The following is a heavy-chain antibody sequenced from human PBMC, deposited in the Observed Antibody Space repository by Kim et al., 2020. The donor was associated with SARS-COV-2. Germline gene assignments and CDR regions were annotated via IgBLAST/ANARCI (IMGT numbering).Heavy chain of an antibody. CDR2: ISSSSSYI. V-gene: IGHV3-21*01. Sequence: GGSLRLSCAASGFTFSSYSMNWVRQAPGKGLEWVSSISSSSSYIYYADSVKGRFTISRDNAKNSLYLQMNSLRAEDTAVYYCAGQPPVAARASGMDVWGQGTTVTVSS. D-gene: IGHD6-19*01. CDR1: GFTFSSYS. J-gene: IGHJ6*02. CDR3: AGQPPVAARASGMDV.